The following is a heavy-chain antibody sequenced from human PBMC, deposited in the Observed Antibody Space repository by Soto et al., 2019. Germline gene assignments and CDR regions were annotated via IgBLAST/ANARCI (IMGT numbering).Heavy chain of an antibody. CDR2: ISSSSSYI. Sequence: PGGSLRLSCAASGFTFSSYSMNWVRQAPGKGLEWVSSISSSSSYIYYADSVKGRFTISRDNSKNSLYLQMTSLRTEDTAWYYCARDSYDVLTGQKRDIDSWGQGTLVTVSS. CDR3: ARDSYDVLTGQKRDIDS. CDR1: GFTFSSYS. V-gene: IGHV3-21*04. D-gene: IGHD3-9*01. J-gene: IGHJ4*02.